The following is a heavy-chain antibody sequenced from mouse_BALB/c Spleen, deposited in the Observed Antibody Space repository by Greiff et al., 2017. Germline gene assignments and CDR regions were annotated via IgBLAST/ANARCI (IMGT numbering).Heavy chain of an antibody. CDR1: VDSITSGY. V-gene: IGHV3-8*02. CDR2: ISYSGST. J-gene: IGHJ4*01. Sequence: EVKVEESGPSLVKPSQTLSLTCSVTVDSITSGYWNWIRKFPGNKLEYMGYISYSGSTYYNPSLKSRISITRDTSKNQYYLQLNSVTTEDTATYYCARDGGREEAMDYWGQGTSGTVAS. D-gene: IGHD3-3*01. CDR3: ARDGGREEAMDY.